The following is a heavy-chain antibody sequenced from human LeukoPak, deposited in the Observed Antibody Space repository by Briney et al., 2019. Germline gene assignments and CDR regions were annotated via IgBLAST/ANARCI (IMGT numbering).Heavy chain of an antibody. V-gene: IGHV3-21*01. D-gene: IGHD1-26*01. CDR3: ASGGVEWELLVFDY. Sequence: GGSLRLSCAASGFTFSSYSMTWVRQAPGKGLEWVSSISSSSSYIYYADSVKGRFTISRDNAKNSLYLQMNSLRAEDTAVYYCASGGVEWELLVFDYWGQGALVTVSS. J-gene: IGHJ4*02. CDR2: ISSSSSYI. CDR1: GFTFSSYS.